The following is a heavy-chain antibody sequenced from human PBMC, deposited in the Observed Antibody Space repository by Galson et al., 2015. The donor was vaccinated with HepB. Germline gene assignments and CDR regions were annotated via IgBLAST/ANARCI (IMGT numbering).Heavy chain of an antibody. CDR3: ARGDYVWGSYRSPQGFDP. V-gene: IGHV1-2*02. CDR1: GYTFTGYY. Sequence: SVKVSCQASGYTFTGYYMHWVRQAPGQGLEWMGWINPNSGGTNYAQKFQGRVTTTRDTSISTAYMELSRLRSDDTAVYYCARGDYVWGSYRSPQGFDPWGQGTLVTVSS. J-gene: IGHJ5*02. D-gene: IGHD3-16*02. CDR2: INPNSGGT.